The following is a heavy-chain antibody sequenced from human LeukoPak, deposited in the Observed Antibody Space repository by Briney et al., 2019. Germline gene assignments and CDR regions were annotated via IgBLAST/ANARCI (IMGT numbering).Heavy chain of an antibody. CDR2: IYYSGSA. CDR3: ARDKQPGDN. J-gene: IGHJ4*02. Sequence: SETLSPTRTVSCGSPRGYYWGWVPHPPRKGLEWIGYIYYSGSADYNPSLKSRVTMSVDTSKNQFSLKLRSVTAADTAVYYCARDKQPGDNWGQGTLVTVSS. CDR1: CGSPRGYY. V-gene: IGHV4-59*01. D-gene: IGHD5-18*01.